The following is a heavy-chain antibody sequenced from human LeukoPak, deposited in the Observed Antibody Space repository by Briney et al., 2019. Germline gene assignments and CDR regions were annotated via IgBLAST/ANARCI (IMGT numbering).Heavy chain of an antibody. CDR1: GYTFTGYY. J-gene: IGHJ3*02. CDR3: ASSYYDILTGPTDAFDI. V-gene: IGHV1-2*02. Sequence: GASVKVSCKASGYTFTGYYMHWVRQAPGQGLEWMGWINPNSGGTNYAQKFQGRVTITRNTSISTAYMELSSLRSEDTAVYYCASSYYDILTGPTDAFDIWGQGTMVTVSS. CDR2: INPNSGGT. D-gene: IGHD3-9*01.